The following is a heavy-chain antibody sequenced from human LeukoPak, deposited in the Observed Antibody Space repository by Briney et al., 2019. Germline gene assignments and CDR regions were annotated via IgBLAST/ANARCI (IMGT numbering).Heavy chain of an antibody. CDR1: GFTFSSYW. J-gene: IGHJ3*02. CDR2: IKQDGSEK. CDR3: ARDAFSRISVFGVVSDAFDI. Sequence: GGSLRLSCAASGFTFSSYWMSWVRQAPGKGPEWVANIKQDGSEKYYVDSVKGRFTISRDNAKNSLYLQMHSLRAEDTAVYYCARDAFSRISVFGVVSDAFDIWGQGTMVTVSS. V-gene: IGHV3-7*01. D-gene: IGHD3-3*01.